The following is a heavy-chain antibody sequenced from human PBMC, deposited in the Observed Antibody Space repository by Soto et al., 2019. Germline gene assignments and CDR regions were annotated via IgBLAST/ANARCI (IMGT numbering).Heavy chain of an antibody. CDR1: GFTFSSYS. CDR2: ISSSSYI. V-gene: IGHV3-21*01. CDR3: AITPTHTAGPRGWFDP. Sequence: GGSLRLSCAASGFTFSSYSMNWVRQAPGKGLEWVSSISSSSYIYYADSVKGRFTISRDNAKNSLYLQMNSLRAEDTAVYYCAITPTHTAGPRGWFDPWGQGTLVTVSS. J-gene: IGHJ5*02. D-gene: IGHD2-21*02.